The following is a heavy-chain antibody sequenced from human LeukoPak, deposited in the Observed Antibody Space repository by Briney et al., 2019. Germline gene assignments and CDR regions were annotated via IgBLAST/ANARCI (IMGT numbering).Heavy chain of an antibody. CDR1: GFTFSSYS. J-gene: IGHJ4*02. V-gene: IGHV3-21*01. Sequence: GSLRPSCAASGFTFSSYSMNWVRQAPGKGLEWVSSISSSSSYIYYADSVKGRFTISRDNAKNSLYLQMNSLRAEDTAVYYCAREEGWYYYDSSGYRYFDYWGQGTLVTVSS. CDR3: AREEGWYYYDSSGYRYFDY. CDR2: ISSSSSYI. D-gene: IGHD3-22*01.